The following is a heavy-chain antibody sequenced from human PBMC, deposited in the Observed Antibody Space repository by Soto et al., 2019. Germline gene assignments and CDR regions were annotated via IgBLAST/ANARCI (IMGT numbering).Heavy chain of an antibody. CDR1: GFTFNNYA. CDR2: ISGGGDTT. Sequence: EVQLLESGGGSVQPGGSLRLSCAASGFTFNNYAMSWVRQAPGKGLEWVSAISGGGDTTSYADSVTGRFTVSRDGSKNTLSLQMNSLRSEATAAYYCAKGRGGSGSRTPRVAFWGQGTLVTVSS. J-gene: IGHJ1*01. D-gene: IGHD3-10*01. CDR3: AKGRGGSGSRTPRVAF. V-gene: IGHV3-23*01.